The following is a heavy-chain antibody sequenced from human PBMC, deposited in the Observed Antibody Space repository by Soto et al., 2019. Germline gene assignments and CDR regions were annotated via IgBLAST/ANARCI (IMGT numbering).Heavy chain of an antibody. J-gene: IGHJ4*02. V-gene: IGHV3-30*18. Sequence: GGSLRLSCAASGFTFSTYAMHWVRQAPGKGLEWVALISHDGGNTDYGDSVKGRFTISRDNSKSTLSLQMNSLRPEDTAVYYCAKDAGSTEYFFASWGQGTLVTVSS. CDR1: GFTFSTYA. CDR2: ISHDGGNT. CDR3: AKDAGSTEYFFAS.